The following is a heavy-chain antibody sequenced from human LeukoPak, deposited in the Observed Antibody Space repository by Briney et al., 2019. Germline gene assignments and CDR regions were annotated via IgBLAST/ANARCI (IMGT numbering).Heavy chain of an antibody. Sequence: GGSLRLSCAASGFTFSSYAMSWVRQAPGKGLEWVSYISSSSSTIYYADSVKGRFTISRDNAKNSLYLQMNSLRAEDTAVYYCAREPVWGSYSNYYYGMDVWGQGTTVTVSS. J-gene: IGHJ6*02. V-gene: IGHV3-48*01. CDR3: AREPVWGSYSNYYYGMDV. CDR1: GFTFSSYA. D-gene: IGHD3-16*01. CDR2: ISSSSSTI.